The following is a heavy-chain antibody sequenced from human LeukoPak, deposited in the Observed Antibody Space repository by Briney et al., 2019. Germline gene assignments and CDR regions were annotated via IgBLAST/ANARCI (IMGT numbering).Heavy chain of an antibody. CDR1: GGSISNYY. J-gene: IGHJ5*02. Sequence: SETLSLARTVSGGSISNYYWNWIRQSAGKGLELIGRIYTSGSTNYNPSLKSRVTMSVDTSKNQFSLKLSSATAADTAVYYCARVAIADSFDPWGQGTLVTVSS. CDR2: IYTSGST. D-gene: IGHD6-13*01. V-gene: IGHV4-4*07. CDR3: ARVAIADSFDP.